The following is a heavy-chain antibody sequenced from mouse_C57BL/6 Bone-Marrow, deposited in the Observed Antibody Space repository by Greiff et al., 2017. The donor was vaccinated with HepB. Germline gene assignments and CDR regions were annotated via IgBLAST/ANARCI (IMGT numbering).Heavy chain of an antibody. V-gene: IGHV1-26*01. Sequence: EVQLQQSGPELVKPGASVKISCKASGYTFTDYYMNWVKQSHGKSLEWIGDINPNNGGTSYNQKFKGKATLTVDKASSTAYMELRSLTSEDSAVYYCARSAYSNPYYVDYWGQGTTLTVSS. CDR2: INPNNGGT. CDR1: GYTFTDYY. CDR3: ARSAYSNPYYVDY. J-gene: IGHJ2*01. D-gene: IGHD2-5*01.